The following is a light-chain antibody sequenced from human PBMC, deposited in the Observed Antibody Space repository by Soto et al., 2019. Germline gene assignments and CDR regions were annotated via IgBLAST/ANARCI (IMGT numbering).Light chain of an antibody. Sequence: DIVLTQSPGSLSLSPGERATLSCRASQSVDSSFFAWYQQKPGQAPRLLIYGASKRATGTPDRFSGSGSGTEFTLTITRVEPEDFAVYYCQQYGSSWTFGQGTKVEIK. CDR2: GAS. CDR3: QQYGSSWT. CDR1: QSVDSSF. V-gene: IGKV3-20*01. J-gene: IGKJ1*01.